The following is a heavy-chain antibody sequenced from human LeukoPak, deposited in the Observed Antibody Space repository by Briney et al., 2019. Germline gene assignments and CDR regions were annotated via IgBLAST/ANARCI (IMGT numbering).Heavy chain of an antibody. J-gene: IGHJ4*02. Sequence: SETLSLTCTVSGGSISYYWGWIRQPPGKGLEWIGSIYYSGSTYYNPSLKSRVTISVDTSKNQFSLKLSSVTAADTAVYYCARGIQKPPGDYWGQGTLVTVSS. D-gene: IGHD5-18*01. V-gene: IGHV4-39*01. CDR1: GGSISYY. CDR3: ARGIQKPPGDY. CDR2: IYYSGST.